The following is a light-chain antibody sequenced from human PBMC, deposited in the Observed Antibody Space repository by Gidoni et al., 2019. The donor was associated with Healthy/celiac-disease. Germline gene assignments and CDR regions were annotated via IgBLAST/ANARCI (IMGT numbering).Light chain of an antibody. J-gene: IGKJ4*02. CDR1: QSVLYSSNNKNY. CDR2: WAS. CDR3: QQYYSTPLT. Sequence: DIVMTQSPDSLVVSLGERATIICKSSQSVLYSSNNKNYLAWYQQKPGQPPKLLIYWASTRESGVPDRFSGSGSGTDFTLTISSLLAEDVAVYYCQQYYSTPLTFGGGTKVEIK. V-gene: IGKV4-1*01.